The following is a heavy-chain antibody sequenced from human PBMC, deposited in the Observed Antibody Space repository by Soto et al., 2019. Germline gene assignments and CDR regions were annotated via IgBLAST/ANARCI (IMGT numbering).Heavy chain of an antibody. CDR1: GFTISNYW. J-gene: IGHJ6*02. CDR3: ARGFRWGMDV. Sequence: EVQLVESGGGLVQPGGSLRLSCVASGFTISNYWMHWVGQAPGKGLVWVSRINSDASTTDYADSVKGRFTISRDNAKNTLYLQMNSLRAEDTALYYCARGFRWGMDVWGQGTTVTVSS. CDR2: INSDASTT. D-gene: IGHD3-16*02. V-gene: IGHV3-74*01.